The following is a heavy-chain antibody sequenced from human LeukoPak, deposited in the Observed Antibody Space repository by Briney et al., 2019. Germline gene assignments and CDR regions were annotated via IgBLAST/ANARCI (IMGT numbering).Heavy chain of an antibody. Sequence: GGSLRLSCAASGFTFSDYAMHWVRQAPGKELEYVSAISSNGGSIHYANSVKGRFTISRDNSKNTLYLQMGSLRAEDMAVYYCARVTSSGPYDYWGQGTLVTVSS. CDR1: GFTFSDYA. D-gene: IGHD3-22*01. CDR2: ISSNGGSI. V-gene: IGHV3-64*01. CDR3: ARVTSSGPYDY. J-gene: IGHJ4*02.